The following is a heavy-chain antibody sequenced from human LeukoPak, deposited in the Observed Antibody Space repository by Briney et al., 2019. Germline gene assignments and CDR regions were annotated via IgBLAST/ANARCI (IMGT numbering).Heavy chain of an antibody. V-gene: IGHV4-31*03. CDR2: ISYAGNT. CDR1: GGSISSGTYY. Sequence: SQTLSLTCTVSGGSISSGTYYWSWIRQHPGKGLEWIVYISYAGNTYYNPSLKSRVTISVDTSKNQFSLKLSSVTAADTAVYYCARAPQGRGYSSGWYGIDYWGQGTLVTVSS. D-gene: IGHD6-19*01. CDR3: ARAPQGRGYSSGWYGIDY. J-gene: IGHJ4*02.